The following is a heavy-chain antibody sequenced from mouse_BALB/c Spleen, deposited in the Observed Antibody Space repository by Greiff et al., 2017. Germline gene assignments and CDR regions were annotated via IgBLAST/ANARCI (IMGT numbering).Heavy chain of an antibody. CDR3: AREEGGTWDY. J-gene: IGHJ2*01. Sequence: QVQLQQSGAELARPGASVKLSCKASGYTFTSYWMQWVKQRPGQGLEWIGAIYPGDGDTRYTQKFKGKATLTADKSSSTAYMQLSSLASEDSAVYYCAREEGGTWDYWGQGTTLTVSS. V-gene: IGHV1-87*01. CDR1: GYTFTSYW. CDR2: IYPGDGDT. D-gene: IGHD3-3*01.